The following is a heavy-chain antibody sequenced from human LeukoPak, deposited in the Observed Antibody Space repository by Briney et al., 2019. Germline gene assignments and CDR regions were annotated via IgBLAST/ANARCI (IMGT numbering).Heavy chain of an antibody. Sequence: SETLSLTCTVSGGSISTYYCTWIRQSPGKGLEWIGNMYNSGSTSYRPSLYNPSLKRRVTISIDASKNHCSLRMTSVTTADTAVYYCAHGGAYFDYWGQGTTVTVSS. CDR1: GGSISTYY. D-gene: IGHD3-3*01. J-gene: IGHJ4*02. CDR3: AHGGAYFDY. V-gene: IGHV4-59*01. CDR2: MYNSGST.